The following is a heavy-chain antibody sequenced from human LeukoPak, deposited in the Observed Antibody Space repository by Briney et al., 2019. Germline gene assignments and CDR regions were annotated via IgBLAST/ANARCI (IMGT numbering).Heavy chain of an antibody. D-gene: IGHD3-10*01. V-gene: IGHV4-38-2*01. J-gene: IGHJ4*02. CDR1: GYSISSGYY. CDR3: ARHGSFGWGYVKYFDY. CDR2: IYHSGST. Sequence: PSETLSLTCAVSGYSISSGYYWGWIRQPPGKGLGWIGSIYHSGSTYYNPSLKSRVTISVDTSKNQFSLKLSSVTAADTAVYYCARHGSFGWGYVKYFDYWGQGTLVTVSS.